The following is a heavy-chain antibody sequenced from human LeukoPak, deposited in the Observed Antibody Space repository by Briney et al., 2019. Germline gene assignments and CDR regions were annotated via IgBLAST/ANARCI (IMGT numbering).Heavy chain of an antibody. Sequence: SETLSLTCSVSGSSCSSGHYWGWIRQSSGEGLEWIGNVHETGYANYNPSLRSRVTISVDPSKSQVSLRLSSVTAADTAVYYSARTVVTATIDGFQIWGQGTMVTVSS. CDR2: VHETGYA. CDR1: GSSCSSGHY. V-gene: IGHV4-38-2*02. J-gene: IGHJ3*02. CDR3: ARTVVTATIDGFQI. D-gene: IGHD2-21*02.